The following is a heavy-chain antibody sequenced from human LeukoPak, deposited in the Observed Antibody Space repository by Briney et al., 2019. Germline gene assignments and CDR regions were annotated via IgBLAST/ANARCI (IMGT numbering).Heavy chain of an antibody. CDR1: GGSISSGSYY. CDR2: LYTSGST. CDR3: EREGDFWSGYSFDY. Sequence: SQTLSLTCTVSGGSISSGSYYWSWIRQPAGKGLEWIGRLYTSGSTIYNPSLKSRVTISVDTSKNQFSLKLSSVTAADTAVYYCEREGDFWSGYSFDYWGQGTLVTVSS. V-gene: IGHV4-61*02. D-gene: IGHD3-3*01. J-gene: IGHJ4*02.